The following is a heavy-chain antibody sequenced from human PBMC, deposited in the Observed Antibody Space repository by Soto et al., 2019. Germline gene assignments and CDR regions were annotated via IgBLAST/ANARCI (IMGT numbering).Heavy chain of an antibody. J-gene: IGHJ5*02. Sequence: ASVKVSCKVSGYTLTELSMHWVLQAPGKGLEWMGGFDPEDGETIYAQKFQGRVTMTEDTSTDTAYMELSSLRSEDTAVYYCATAGYYDSSGYYNWFDPWGQGTLVTVSS. CDR3: ATAGYYDSSGYYNWFDP. D-gene: IGHD3-22*01. CDR1: GYTLTELS. CDR2: FDPEDGET. V-gene: IGHV1-24*01.